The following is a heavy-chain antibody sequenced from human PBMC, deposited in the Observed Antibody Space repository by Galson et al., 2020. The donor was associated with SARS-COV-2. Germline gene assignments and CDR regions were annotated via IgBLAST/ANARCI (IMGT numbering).Heavy chain of an antibody. CDR1: GYSFTSYW. CDR2: IDPSDSYT. D-gene: IGHD2-2*01. V-gene: IGHV5-10-1*01. J-gene: IGHJ6*03. Sequence: HGESLKISCKGSGYSFTSYWISWVRPMPGKGLEWMGRIDPSDSYTNYSPSFQGHVTTSADKSISTSYLQWSSLKASDTAMYYCARLVVPPYYYMDVWGKGTTVTVSS. CDR3: ARLVVPPYYYMDV.